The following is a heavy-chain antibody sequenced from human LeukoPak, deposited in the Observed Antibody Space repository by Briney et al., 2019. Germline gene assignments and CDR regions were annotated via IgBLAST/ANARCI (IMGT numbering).Heavy chain of an antibody. CDR1: GGTFSSYA. CDR3: ARDLGDSSGYVDY. CDR2: IIPIFGTA. V-gene: IGHV1-69*05. D-gene: IGHD3-22*01. J-gene: IGHJ4*02. Sequence: SVKVSCKASGGTFSSYAISWVRQAPGQGLEWMGGIIPIFGTANYAQKLQGRVTMTTDTSTSTAYMELRSLRSDDTAVYYCARDLGDSSGYVDYWGQGTLVTVSS.